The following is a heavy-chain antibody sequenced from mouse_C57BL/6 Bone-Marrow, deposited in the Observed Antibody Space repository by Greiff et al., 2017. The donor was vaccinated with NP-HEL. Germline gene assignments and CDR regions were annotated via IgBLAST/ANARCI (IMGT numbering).Heavy chain of an antibody. CDR1: GFNIKNTY. CDR3: ARDYYGSSSWFAY. D-gene: IGHD1-1*01. Sequence: VQLQQSVAELVRPGASVKLSCTASGFNIKNTYMHWVKQRPEQGLEWIGRIDPANGNTKYAPKFQGKATITADTSSNTAYLQLRSLTSEDTAIYYCARDYYGSSSWFAYWGQGTLVTVSA. J-gene: IGHJ3*01. V-gene: IGHV14-3*01. CDR2: IDPANGNT.